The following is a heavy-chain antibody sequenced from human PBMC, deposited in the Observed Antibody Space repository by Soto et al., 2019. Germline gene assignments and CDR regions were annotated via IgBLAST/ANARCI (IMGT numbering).Heavy chain of an antibody. Sequence: QVQLVESGGGVVQPGRSVRLSCAASGFIFGSFGMHWVRQAPGKGLEWIAVIWYNGDHKYYADSVKGRFTISRDNAKNILFLQMNSLRAEDTAVYYCVRPQGESYPCNAFDVWGQGTLVTVSS. J-gene: IGHJ3*01. CDR1: GFIFGSFG. V-gene: IGHV3-33*01. CDR2: IWYNGDHK. D-gene: IGHD1-26*01. CDR3: VRPQGESYPCNAFDV.